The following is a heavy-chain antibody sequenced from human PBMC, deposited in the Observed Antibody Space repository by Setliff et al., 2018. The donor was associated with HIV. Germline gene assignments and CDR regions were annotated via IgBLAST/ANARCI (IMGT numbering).Heavy chain of an antibody. V-gene: IGHV4-38-2*02. CDR1: GYSISSGYY. CDR3: ARARSDWYNVRPYYFDL. CDR2: IYHSGST. J-gene: IGHJ4*02. Sequence: SETLSLTCTVSGYSISSGYYWGWIRQPPGKGLEGIGSIYHSGSTYYNPSLKSRVTISVDKSKNQFSLTLSSVTAAGTAVYYCARARSDWYNVRPYYFDLWGQGTPVTVSS. D-gene: IGHD6-19*01.